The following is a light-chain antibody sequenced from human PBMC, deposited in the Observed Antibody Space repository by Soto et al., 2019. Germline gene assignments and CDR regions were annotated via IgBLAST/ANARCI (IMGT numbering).Light chain of an antibody. V-gene: IGKV3-20*01. CDR2: GAS. Sequence: ESVLTQSPGTLSLSPGERATLSCRASQSVSSSYLAWYQQKPGQAPRPLIYGASSRAIGIPDRFSGSGSGTDFTLTISRLEPEDFAVYYCQQSGSSPWTFGQGTKVE. CDR3: QQSGSSPWT. J-gene: IGKJ1*01. CDR1: QSVSSSY.